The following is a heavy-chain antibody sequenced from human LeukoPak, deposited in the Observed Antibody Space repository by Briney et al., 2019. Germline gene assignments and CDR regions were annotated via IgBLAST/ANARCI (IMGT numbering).Heavy chain of an antibody. D-gene: IGHD3-22*01. CDR2: INPNSGGT. CDR1: GYTFTGYY. J-gene: IGHJ3*02. CDR3: ARGPMIVVVIQNAFDI. V-gene: IGHV1-2*02. Sequence: ASVKVSCKASGYTFTGYYMHWVRQAPGQGLEWMGWINPNSGGTNYAQKFQGRVTMTRDTSISTAYMELSRLRSDDTAVYYCARGPMIVVVIQNAFDIWGQGTMVTVSS.